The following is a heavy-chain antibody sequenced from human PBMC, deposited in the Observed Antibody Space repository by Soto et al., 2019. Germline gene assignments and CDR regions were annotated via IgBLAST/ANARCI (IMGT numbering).Heavy chain of an antibody. CDR1: GGTFSSYA. D-gene: IGHD6-25*01. Sequence: SVKVSCKASGGTFSSYAISWVRQAPGQGLEWMGGIIPIFGTANYAQKFQGRVTITADESTSTAYMELSSLRSEDTAVYYCARDAAGSANWFDPWGQGTLVTVSS. J-gene: IGHJ5*02. CDR3: ARDAAGSANWFDP. V-gene: IGHV1-69*13. CDR2: IIPIFGTA.